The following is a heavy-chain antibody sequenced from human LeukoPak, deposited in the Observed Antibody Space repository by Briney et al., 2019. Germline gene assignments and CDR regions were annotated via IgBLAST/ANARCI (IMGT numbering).Heavy chain of an antibody. CDR2: IYDSGST. V-gene: IGHV4-39*01. D-gene: IGHD4-17*01. Sequence: PSESLSLTCTAGSISSSSYYWGWIRQTPGKGLEWIGSIYDSGSTYYNPSLKSRLTISVHRSKTQFSLKLTSMTAADTSVYYCVRHDGYYYYYMDVWAKGTTVTVSS. CDR1: GSISSSSYY. J-gene: IGHJ6*03. CDR3: VRHDGYYYYYMDV.